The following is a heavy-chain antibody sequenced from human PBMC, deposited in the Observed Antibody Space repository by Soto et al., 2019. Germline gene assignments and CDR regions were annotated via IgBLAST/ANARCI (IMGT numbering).Heavy chain of an antibody. CDR3: AKGVEGYVVSSFDS. CDR1: VVIFSEYA. CDR2: ITSSGSST. J-gene: IGHJ4*02. D-gene: IGHD5-12*01. Sequence: GAALRLSGAGSVVIFSEYAMTWVRQTPGKGLEWVSAITSSGSSTYFADSLKGRITISRDNSKNTLSLQMDSLRVEDTAIYYCAKGVEGYVVSSFDSWGQGALVTVSS. V-gene: IGHV3-23*01.